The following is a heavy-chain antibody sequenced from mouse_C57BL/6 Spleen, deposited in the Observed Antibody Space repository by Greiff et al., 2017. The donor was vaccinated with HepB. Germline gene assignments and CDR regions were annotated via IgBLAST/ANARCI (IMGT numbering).Heavy chain of an antibody. V-gene: IGHV1-64*01. D-gene: IGHD1-1*01. CDR1: GYTFTSYW. J-gene: IGHJ1*03. Sequence: QVQLKQPGAELVKPGASVKLSCKASGYTFTSYWMHWVKQRPGQGLEWIGMIHPNSGSTNYNEKFKSKATLTVDKSSSTAYMQLSSLTSEDSAVYYCARSGYYGSSYPRVWGTGTTVTVSS. CDR2: IHPNSGST. CDR3: ARSGYYGSSYPRV.